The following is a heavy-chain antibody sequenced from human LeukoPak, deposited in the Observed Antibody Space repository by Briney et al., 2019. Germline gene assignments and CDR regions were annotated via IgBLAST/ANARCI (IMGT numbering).Heavy chain of an antibody. CDR1: GFTFSSYA. D-gene: IGHD1-7*01. CDR3: ASSPPTGTTWYFDL. J-gene: IGHJ2*01. CDR2: ISSNGGST. V-gene: IGHV3-64*01. Sequence: GGSLRLSCAASGFTFSSYAMHWVRQAPGQGLEYVSAISSNGGSTYYANSVKGSFTISRDNSKNTLYLQMGSLRIEDMAVYYCASSPPTGTTWYFDLWGRGTLVTVSS.